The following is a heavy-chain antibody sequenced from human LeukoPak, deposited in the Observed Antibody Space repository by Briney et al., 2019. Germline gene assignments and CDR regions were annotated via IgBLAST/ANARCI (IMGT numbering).Heavy chain of an antibody. CDR1: GYSFTSYW. CDR3: ASTYGSGSPTPDAFDI. V-gene: IGHV5-51*01. CDR2: IYPGDSGT. Sequence: GESLKISCKGSGYSFTSYWIGWVRQMPGKGLEWMGIIYPGDSGTRYSPSFQGQVTISADKSISTAYLQWSSLKASDTAMYHCASTYGSGSPTPDAFDIWGQGTMVTVSS. J-gene: IGHJ3*02. D-gene: IGHD3-10*01.